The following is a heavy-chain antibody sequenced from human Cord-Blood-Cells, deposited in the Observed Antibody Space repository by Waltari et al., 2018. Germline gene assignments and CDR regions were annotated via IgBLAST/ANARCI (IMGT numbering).Heavy chain of an antibody. J-gene: IGHJ5*02. CDR2: IYYSGNT. V-gene: IGHV4-59*01. D-gene: IGHD6-13*01. CDR3: ARNVYSSSWYWFDP. CDR1: GGSISSYY. Sequence: QVQLQESGPGLVKPSETLSLTCTVSGGSISSYYWSWIRQPPGKGLEWIGYIYYSGNTNYNPSLKSRVTISVDTSKNQFSLKLSSVTAADTAVYYCARNVYSSSWYWFDPWGQGTLVTVSS.